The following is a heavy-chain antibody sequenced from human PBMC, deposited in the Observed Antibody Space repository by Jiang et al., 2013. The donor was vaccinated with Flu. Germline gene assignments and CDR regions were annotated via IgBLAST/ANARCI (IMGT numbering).Heavy chain of an antibody. V-gene: IGHV3-23*01. Sequence: VQLLESGGGLVQPGGSLRLSCAASGFTFSRYAMSWLRQAPGKGLEWVSSISGSGDKTHYEDSVKGQFATSRDNSKNMLYLQMNSLRGEDTAVYYCAKDPAEGYNFGSVYFDYWGQGTPVTVSS. CDR2: ISGSGDKT. J-gene: IGHJ4*02. CDR3: AKDPAEGYNFGSVYFDY. D-gene: IGHD1-14*01. CDR1: GFTFSRYA.